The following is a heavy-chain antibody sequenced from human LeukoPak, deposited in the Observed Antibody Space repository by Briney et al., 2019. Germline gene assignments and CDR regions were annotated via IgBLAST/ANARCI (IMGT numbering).Heavy chain of an antibody. V-gene: IGHV3-23*01. J-gene: IGHJ4*02. CDR3: AKEYSVRNQFDY. D-gene: IGHD1-14*01. Sequence: PGGSLRLSCATSGFTFSSYAMSWVRQAPGKGLEWVAGIHADSGRTYHADSVKGRFTIFRDNSKNTLFLEMNSLRAEDTAVYYCAKEYSVRNQFDYWGQGTLVTVSS. CDR2: IHADSGRT. CDR1: GFTFSSYA.